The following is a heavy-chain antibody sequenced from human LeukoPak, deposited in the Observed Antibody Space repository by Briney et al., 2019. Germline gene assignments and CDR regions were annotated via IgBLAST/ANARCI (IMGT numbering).Heavy chain of an antibody. CDR1: DGSISSSSYY. CDR3: ARRSMVRGVFQAFDM. V-gene: IGHV4-39*01. Sequence: SETLSLACTVSDGSISSSSYYWAWIRQPPGKGREWIGNIYYNGDTYYNPSLKSRVTISVDTSKNQFSVKLTSVTAADTAVFYCARRSMVRGVFQAFDMWVQGTMVTVSS. D-gene: IGHD3-10*01. CDR2: IYYNGDT. J-gene: IGHJ3*02.